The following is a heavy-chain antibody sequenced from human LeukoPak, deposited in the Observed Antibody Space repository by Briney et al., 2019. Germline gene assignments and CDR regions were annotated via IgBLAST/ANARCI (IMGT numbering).Heavy chain of an antibody. V-gene: IGHV4-59*01. D-gene: IGHD6-6*01. CDR3: ARVPAGSSDLFDD. Sequence: SETLSLTCTVSGGSISSYYWSWIRQPPGKGLEWIGYIYYSGSTNYNPSLKSRVTISVDTSKNQFSLKLSSVTAADTAVYYCARVPAGSSDLFDDWGQGTLVTVSS. CDR2: IYYSGST. CDR1: GGSISSYY. J-gene: IGHJ4*02.